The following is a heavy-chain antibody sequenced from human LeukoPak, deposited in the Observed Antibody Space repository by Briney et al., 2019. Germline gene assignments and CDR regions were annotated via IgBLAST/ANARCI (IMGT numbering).Heavy chain of an antibody. J-gene: IGHJ4*02. CDR2: INWSGGST. Sequence: GGSLTLSCAASGFTFDDYGTSWVRQAPGKGREWVSGINWSGGSTGYADSVKGRFTISRDNAKNSLYLQMKSLRAEDTALYYCARASHYSDSSDYPDYWGEGTLVTVSS. CDR3: ARASHYSDSSDYPDY. V-gene: IGHV3-20*04. CDR1: GFTFDDYG. D-gene: IGHD3-22*01.